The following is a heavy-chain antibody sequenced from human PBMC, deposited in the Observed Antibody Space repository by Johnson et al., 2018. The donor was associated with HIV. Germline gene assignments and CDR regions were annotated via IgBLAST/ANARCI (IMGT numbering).Heavy chain of an antibody. CDR2: IYWDGGST. CDR1: GFIFDDYG. V-gene: IGHV3-20*04. D-gene: IGHD6-6*01. CDR3: VRVMGGYYSSSFGNAFDI. J-gene: IGHJ3*02. Sequence: VQLVESGGGVVRPGGSLRFSCAASGFIFDDYGMNWVRQAPGKGLEWVSGIYWDGGSTGYADSVKGRFTISRDNAKNWLYLQMNSLRVEDTALYYCVRVMGGYYSSSFGNAFDIWGQGTMVTVSS.